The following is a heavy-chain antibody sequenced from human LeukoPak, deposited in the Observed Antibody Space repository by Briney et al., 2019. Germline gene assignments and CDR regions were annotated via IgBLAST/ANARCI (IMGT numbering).Heavy chain of an antibody. D-gene: IGHD3-10*02. CDR3: AELGITMIGGV. CDR1: GFTFSSYE. J-gene: IGHJ6*04. CDR2: ISSSGSNI. Sequence: GGSLRLSCAAPGFTFSSYEMNWVRQAPGEGLEWVSYISSSGSNIYYADSVKGRFTISRDNAKNALYLQMNSLRAEDTAVYYCAELGITMIGGVWGKGTTVTISS. V-gene: IGHV3-48*03.